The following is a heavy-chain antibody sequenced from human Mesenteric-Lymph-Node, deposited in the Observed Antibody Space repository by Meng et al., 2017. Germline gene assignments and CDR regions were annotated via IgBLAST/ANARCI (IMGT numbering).Heavy chain of an antibody. CDR2: MHPNCGET. CDR1: GYTFNHHY. J-gene: IGHJ4*02. CDR3: AIDNESSSALFDY. Sequence: HVELVPSGAELKKPGASVKVSCKASGYTFNHHYIHWIRQAPGKGLEWMGPMHPNCGETSYAQKFQGRVTMTRDTSFTTAYVELSRLTSDDTAVYYCAIDNESSSALFDYWGQGTLVTVSS. D-gene: IGHD1-1*01. V-gene: IGHV1-2*06.